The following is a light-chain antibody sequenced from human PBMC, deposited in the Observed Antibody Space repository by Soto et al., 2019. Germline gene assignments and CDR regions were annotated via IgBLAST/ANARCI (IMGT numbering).Light chain of an antibody. CDR1: SGDIGGYNS. CDR2: EVV. J-gene: IGLJ2*01. CDR3: SSYTSSSTHVV. Sequence: QSVLTQPASVSGSPGQSITISCTGTSGDIGGYNSVSWYQQHPGKAPKLLIYEVVKRPSGVSNRFSGSKSGNTASLTISGLQAEDEADYYCSSYTSSSTHVVFGGGTKLTVL. V-gene: IGLV2-14*01.